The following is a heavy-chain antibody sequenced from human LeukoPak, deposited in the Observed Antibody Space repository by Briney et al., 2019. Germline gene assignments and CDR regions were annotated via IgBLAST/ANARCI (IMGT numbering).Heavy chain of an antibody. V-gene: IGHV3-9*01. CDR1: GFTFDDYA. J-gene: IGHJ4*02. D-gene: IGHD6-19*01. CDR2: ISWDSGSI. Sequence: PGGSLRLSCAASGFTFDDYAMYWVRQGTGRGVEWVTGISWDSGSIAYADSVKGRFTISRDNAKKSLYLQMNSLRAEDTALYYCATLGIAVATTEVDYWGQGTLVTVSS. CDR3: ATLGIAVATTEVDY.